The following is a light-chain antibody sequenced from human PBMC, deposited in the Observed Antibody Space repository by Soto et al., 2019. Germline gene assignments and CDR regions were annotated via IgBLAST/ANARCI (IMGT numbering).Light chain of an antibody. CDR3: AAWDDSLRGPV. Sequence: QSVLTQPPSASGTPGQRVTISCSGSSSNIGSNYVYWYQQLPGTAPKILIYRNNQRPSGVPDRFSGSKSGTSASLAISGLRSEDEADYYCAAWDDSLRGPVFGGGTKLTV. J-gene: IGLJ2*01. CDR2: RNN. CDR1: SSNIGSNY. V-gene: IGLV1-47*01.